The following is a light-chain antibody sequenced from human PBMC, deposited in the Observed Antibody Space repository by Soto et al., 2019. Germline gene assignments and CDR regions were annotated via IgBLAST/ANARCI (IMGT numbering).Light chain of an antibody. CDR3: HQRSSWPLMFT. V-gene: IGKV3-11*01. CDR1: ERVSSY. CDR2: DTS. Sequence: IVLTQSPATLSFSPGDRSTLSCRASERVSSYLAWYQQKPGQAPRLLIYDTSNRATGIPARFSGSGSGTDFTLTIRSREPEDLAVYYCHQRSSWPLMFTFCHGIKLEIK. J-gene: IGKJ2*01.